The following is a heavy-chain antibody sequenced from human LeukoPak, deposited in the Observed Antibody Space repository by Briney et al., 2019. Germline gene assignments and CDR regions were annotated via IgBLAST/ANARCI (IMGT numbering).Heavy chain of an antibody. CDR2: ISSNGGST. CDR1: GFTFSSYA. Sequence: GGSLRLSCSASGFTFSSYAMHWVRQAPGKGLEYVSAISSNGGSTYYADSVKGRFTISRDNSKNTLYLQMSSLRAEDTAVYYCVKAVPPVDTAMVTPILGYWGQGTLVTVSS. D-gene: IGHD5-18*01. CDR3: VKAVPPVDTAMVTPILGY. V-gene: IGHV3-64D*06. J-gene: IGHJ4*02.